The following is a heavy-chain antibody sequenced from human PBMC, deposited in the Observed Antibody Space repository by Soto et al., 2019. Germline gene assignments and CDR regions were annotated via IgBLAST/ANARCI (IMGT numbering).Heavy chain of an antibody. CDR1: GGTFSSYA. CDR2: IIPIFGTA. CDR3: AHLPYTYYYDSSGYYYS. J-gene: IGHJ4*02. V-gene: IGHV1-69*13. Sequence: SVKVSCKASGGTFSSYAISWVRQAPGQGLEWMGGIIPIFGTANYAQKFQGRVTITADESTSTAYMELSSLRSEDTAMYYCAHLPYTYYYDSSGYYYSWGQGTLVTVSS. D-gene: IGHD3-22*01.